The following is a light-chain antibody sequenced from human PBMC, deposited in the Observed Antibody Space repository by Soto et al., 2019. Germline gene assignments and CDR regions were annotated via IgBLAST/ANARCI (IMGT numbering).Light chain of an antibody. V-gene: IGKV3-20*01. CDR1: QSVSSSY. Sequence: EIVLTQSPGTLSLSPGERATLSCRASQSVSSSYLAWYQQKPGQAPRLLIYGASSRDTGIPDRFSGSGSGTDFTVTISSLGPEDFAVYYCQQYVSCPMLFGQGTGLEIK. CDR3: QQYVSCPML. CDR2: GAS. J-gene: IGKJ5*01.